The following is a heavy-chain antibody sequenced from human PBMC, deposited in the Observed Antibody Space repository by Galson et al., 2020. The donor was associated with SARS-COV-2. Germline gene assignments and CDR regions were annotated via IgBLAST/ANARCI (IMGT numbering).Heavy chain of an antibody. J-gene: IGHJ5*02. D-gene: IGHD6-19*01. CDR3: ARHFRPLIVVAGTLDWFDP. Sequence: HGESLKISCKGSGYSFTSYWISWVRQMPGKGLEWMGRIDPSDSYTNYSPSFQGHVTISADKSISTAYLQWSSLKASDTAMYYCARHFRPLIVVAGTLDWFDPWGQGTLVTVSS. CDR1: GYSFTSYW. V-gene: IGHV5-10-1*01. CDR2: IDPSDSYT.